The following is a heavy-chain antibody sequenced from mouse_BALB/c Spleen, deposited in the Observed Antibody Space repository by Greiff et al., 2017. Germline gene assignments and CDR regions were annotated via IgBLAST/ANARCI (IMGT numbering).Heavy chain of an antibody. CDR2: ISSGGSYT. CDR3: ARDVIYYDYVWFAY. D-gene: IGHD2-4*01. CDR1: GFTFSSYG. J-gene: IGHJ3*01. Sequence: VQLKESGGDLVKPGGSLKLSCAASGFTFSSYGMSWVRQTPDKRLEWVATISSGGSYTYYPDSVKGRFTISRDNAKNTLYLQMSSLKSEDTAMYYCARDVIYYDYVWFAYWGQGTLVTVSA. V-gene: IGHV5-6*01.